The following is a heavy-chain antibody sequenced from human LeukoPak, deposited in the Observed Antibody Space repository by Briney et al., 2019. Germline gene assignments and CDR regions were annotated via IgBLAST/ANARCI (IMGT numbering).Heavy chain of an antibody. D-gene: IGHD6-19*01. J-gene: IGHJ5*02. CDR3: ARGIREQWLVAYNWFDP. V-gene: IGHV1-69*13. Sequence: SVKVSCKASGGSFSSYAISWVRQAPGQGLEWMGGILPIVNTADYAQKFQGRVTITADESTSTVYMELSSLRSEDTAVYYCARGIREQWLVAYNWFDPWGQGTLVTVSS. CDR2: ILPIVNTA. CDR1: GGSFSSYA.